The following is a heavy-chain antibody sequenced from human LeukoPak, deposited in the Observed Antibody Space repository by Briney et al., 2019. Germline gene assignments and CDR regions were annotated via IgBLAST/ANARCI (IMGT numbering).Heavy chain of an antibody. CDR2: IYGGGST. V-gene: IGHV3-53*01. CDR3: ARDKIVGPTALDY. J-gene: IGHJ4*02. Sequence: PGGSLRLSCAASGFTVSSNYMSWVRQAPGKGLEWVSVIYGGGSTYYADSVKGRFTISRDNAENSLYLQMNSLRADDTAVYYCARDKIVGPTALDYWGQGTLVTVSS. CDR1: GFTVSSNY. D-gene: IGHD1-26*01.